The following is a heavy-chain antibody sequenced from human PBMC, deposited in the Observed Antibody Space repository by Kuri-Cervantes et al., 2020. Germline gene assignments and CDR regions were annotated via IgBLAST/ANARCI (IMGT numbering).Heavy chain of an antibody. CDR3: ARVPPLGLQPNPYFDY. CDR1: GFFFSDYY. D-gene: IGHD4-11*01. CDR2: ISSSSSYI. J-gene: IGHJ4*02. Sequence: GESLKISCTASGFFFSDYYMSWIRQAPGKGLEWVSSISSSSSYIYYADSVKGRFTISRDNAKNSLYLQMNSLRAEDTAVYYCARVPPLGLQPNPYFDYWGQGTLVTVSS. V-gene: IGHV3-11*06.